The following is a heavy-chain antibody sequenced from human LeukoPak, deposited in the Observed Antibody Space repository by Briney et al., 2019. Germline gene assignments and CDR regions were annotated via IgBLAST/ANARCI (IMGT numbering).Heavy chain of an antibody. CDR2: INPNSGGT. V-gene: IGHV1-2*02. CDR1: GYTFTGYY. Sequence: ASVKVSCKASGYTFTGYYMHWVRQAPGQGLGWMGWINPNSGGTNYAQKFQGRVTMTRDTSISAAYMELSRLRSDDTAVYYCTRDHCSYINCYEDYYYGMDVWGQGTTVTVSS. CDR3: TRDHCSYINCYEDYYYGMDV. D-gene: IGHD2-2*01. J-gene: IGHJ6*02.